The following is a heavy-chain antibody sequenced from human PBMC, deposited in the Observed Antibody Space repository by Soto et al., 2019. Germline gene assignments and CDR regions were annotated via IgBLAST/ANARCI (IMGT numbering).Heavy chain of an antibody. D-gene: IGHD5-18*01. CDR2: ISDSDTKT. J-gene: IGHJ4*02. CDR3: AKRGLGYGKGYFDY. V-gene: IGHV3-23*01. Sequence: EVQLLESGGGLVQPGGSLRLSCEASGVTFSTYAMSWVRQAPGKGLEGVSAISDSDTKTYYADSVKGRFTISRDTSKNTLDLQMNSLRADDTAVYYCAKRGLGYGKGYFDYWGQGTLVTVSS. CDR1: GVTFSTYA.